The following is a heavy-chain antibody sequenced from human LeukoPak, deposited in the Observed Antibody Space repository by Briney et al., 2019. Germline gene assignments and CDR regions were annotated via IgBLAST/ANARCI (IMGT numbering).Heavy chain of an antibody. CDR1: GFTFSNYA. J-gene: IGHJ4*02. Sequence: GGPLRLSCAASGFTFSNYAMSWVRQAPGKGLEWVSAIGVNTYYTDSVKGRFTISRDNAKNSLFLVMDSLRVEDTSVYYCVRGDNRDYWGQGTLVTVSS. CDR2: IGVNT. D-gene: IGHD1-14*01. CDR3: VRGDNRDY. V-gene: IGHV3-23*01.